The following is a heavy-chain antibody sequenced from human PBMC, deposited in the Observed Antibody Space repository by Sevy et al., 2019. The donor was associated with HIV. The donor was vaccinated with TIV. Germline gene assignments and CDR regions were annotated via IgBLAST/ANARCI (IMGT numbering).Heavy chain of an antibody. V-gene: IGHV3-23*01. CDR1: GFTFSTYA. J-gene: IGHJ6*02. CDR3: AKGDRTFYGLDV. D-gene: IGHD2-15*01. CDR2: IGGSGRYT. Sequence: GGSLRLSCAPSGFTFSTYAMNWVRQAPGKGLEWVSSIGGSGRYTYYADSVKGRFTIYRDKSKNTLYLEMNSLRAEDTAVYYCAKGDRTFYGLDVWGQGTTVTVSS.